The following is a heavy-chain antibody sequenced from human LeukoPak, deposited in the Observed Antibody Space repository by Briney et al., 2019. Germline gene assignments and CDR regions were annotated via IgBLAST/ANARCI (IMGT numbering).Heavy chain of an antibody. J-gene: IGHJ6*02. V-gene: IGHV4-4*07. CDR1: GGSISSYY. CDR3: ARDKTGYCSSTSCLYYYGMDV. D-gene: IGHD2-2*01. Sequence: SETLSLTCTVSGGSISSYYWSWIRQPAGKGLEWIGRIYTSGSTNYNPSLKSRVTMSVDTSKNQFSLKLSSVTAADTAVYYCARDKTGYCSSTSCLYYYGMDVWGQGTTVTVSS. CDR2: IYTSGST.